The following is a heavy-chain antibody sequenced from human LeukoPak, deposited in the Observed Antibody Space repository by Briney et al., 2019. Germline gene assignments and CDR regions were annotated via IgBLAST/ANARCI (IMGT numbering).Heavy chain of an antibody. CDR1: GGSISSGSYY. Sequence: SETLSLTCTVSGGSISSGSYYWSWIRQPAGKGLEWIGRIYTSGSTNYNPSLKSRVTISVDTSKNQFSLKLSSVTAADTAVYCCARRTAAGKGAFDYWGQGTLVTVSS. CDR2: IYTSGST. D-gene: IGHD6-13*01. J-gene: IGHJ4*02. V-gene: IGHV4-61*02. CDR3: ARRTAAGKGAFDY.